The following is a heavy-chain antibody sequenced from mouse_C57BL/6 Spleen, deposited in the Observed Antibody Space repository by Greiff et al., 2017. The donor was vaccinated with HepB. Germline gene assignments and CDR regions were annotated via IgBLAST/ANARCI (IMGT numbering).Heavy chain of an antibody. D-gene: IGHD1-1*01. CDR1: GFTFSNYW. V-gene: IGHV6-3*01. J-gene: IGHJ1*03. CDR2: IRLKSDNYAT. CDR3: TGGVITTVGYFGV. Sequence: EVKLMESGGGLVQPGGSMKLSCVASGFTFSNYWMNWVRQSPEKGLEWVAQIRLKSDNYATHYAESVKGRFTISRDDSKSSVYLQMNNLRAEDTGIYYWTGGVITTVGYFGVWGTGTTVTVSS.